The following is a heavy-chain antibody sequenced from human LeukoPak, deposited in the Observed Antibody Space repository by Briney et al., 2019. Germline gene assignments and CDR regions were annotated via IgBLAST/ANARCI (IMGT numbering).Heavy chain of an antibody. V-gene: IGHV3-7*01. J-gene: IGHJ5*01. CDR3: AKEGAYPIITYDS. Sequence: GGSLRLSCAASGFTFSIYSMNWVRQAPGKGLEWVANIKGDGNEKNYVDSVKGRFSISRDNARNSLYLQMDSLRAEDTAVYYCAKEGAYPIITYDSWGQGALVTVSS. CDR2: IKGDGNEK. CDR1: GFTFSIYS. D-gene: IGHD3-10*01.